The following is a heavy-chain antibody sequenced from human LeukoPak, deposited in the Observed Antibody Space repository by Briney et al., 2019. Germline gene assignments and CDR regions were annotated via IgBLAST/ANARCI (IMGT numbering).Heavy chain of an antibody. V-gene: IGHV1-69*13. J-gene: IGHJ3*02. CDR1: GGTFSSYA. CDR3: ASSRGYNDAFDI. Sequence: GASVKVSCKASGGTFSSYAISWVRQAPGQGLEWMGGIIPIFGTANYAQKFQGRVTITADESTSTAYMELSSLRSEDTAVYYCASSRGYNDAFDIWGQGTMVTVSS. D-gene: IGHD5-18*01. CDR2: IIPIFGTA.